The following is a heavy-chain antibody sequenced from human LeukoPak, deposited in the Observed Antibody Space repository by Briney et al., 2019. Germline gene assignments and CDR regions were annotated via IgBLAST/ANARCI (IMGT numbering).Heavy chain of an antibody. CDR2: INWNGGST. J-gene: IGHJ3*02. V-gene: IGHV3-20*04. Sequence: GGSLRLSCAASGFTFDDYGMSWVRQAPGKGLEWASGINWNGGSTGYADSVKGRFTISRDNAKNSLYLQMNSLRAEDTALYYCASFGYYYDSSGNAFDIWGQGTMVTVSS. CDR1: GFTFDDYG. D-gene: IGHD3-22*01. CDR3: ASFGYYYDSSGNAFDI.